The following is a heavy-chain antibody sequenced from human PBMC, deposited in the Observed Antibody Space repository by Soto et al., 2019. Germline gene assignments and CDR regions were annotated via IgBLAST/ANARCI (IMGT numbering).Heavy chain of an antibody. CDR1: GFIFSSYA. D-gene: IGHD5-18*01. J-gene: IGHJ4*02. Sequence: EVQLLESGGGLVQPGGSLRLSCAASGFIFSSYAMSWVRQAPGKGLEWVSAISGSGGSTYYPDSVKGRFTISRDNSKNTLYLQMNSLRAEDTAVYYCAKEIGEHLWLFDYWGQGTLVTVSS. CDR3: AKEIGEHLWLFDY. V-gene: IGHV3-23*01. CDR2: ISGSGGST.